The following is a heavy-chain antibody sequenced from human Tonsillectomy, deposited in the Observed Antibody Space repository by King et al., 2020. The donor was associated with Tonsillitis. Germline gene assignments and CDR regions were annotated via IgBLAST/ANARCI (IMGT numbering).Heavy chain of an antibody. CDR1: GFTFSSYG. J-gene: IGHJ4*02. CDR2: IRYDGSNK. Sequence: VQLVESGGGVVQPGGSLRLSCAASGFTFSSYGMHWVRQAPGKGLEWVAFIRYDGSNKYYADSVKGRFTISRDNSKNTLYLQMNSLSAEDTAVYYCAKDNAWELLISYYFDYWGQGTLVTVSS. V-gene: IGHV3-30*02. D-gene: IGHD1-26*01. CDR3: AKDNAWELLISYYFDY.